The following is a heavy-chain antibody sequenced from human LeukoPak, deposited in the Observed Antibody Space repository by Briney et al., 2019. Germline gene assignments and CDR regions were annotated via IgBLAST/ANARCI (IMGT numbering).Heavy chain of an antibody. CDR2: ISAYNGNT. D-gene: IGHD1-26*01. CDR1: VYTFTSYG. Sequence: GASVNVSCKASVYTFTSYGISWVRQAPGQGLEWMGLISAYNGNTNYAQKLQGRVTMTTDTSTSTAYMELRSLRSDDTAVYYCARGYSGSYSGWFDPWGQGTLVTVSS. J-gene: IGHJ5*02. V-gene: IGHV1-18*01. CDR3: ARGYSGSYSGWFDP.